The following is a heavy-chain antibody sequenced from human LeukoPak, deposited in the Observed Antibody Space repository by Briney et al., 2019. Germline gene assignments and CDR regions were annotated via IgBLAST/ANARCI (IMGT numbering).Heavy chain of an antibody. V-gene: IGHV3-21*06. Sequence: GGSLRLSCAASGFTFSSYWMNWARQAPGKGLEWVSSISGTSSYIYYADSVNGRFIISRDNAKNSLYLQMNSLRAEDTAVYYCARDTISFGGITVDYWGQGTLVTVSS. CDR3: ARDTISFGGITVDY. CDR1: GFTFSSYW. CDR2: ISGTSSYI. J-gene: IGHJ4*02. D-gene: IGHD3-16*01.